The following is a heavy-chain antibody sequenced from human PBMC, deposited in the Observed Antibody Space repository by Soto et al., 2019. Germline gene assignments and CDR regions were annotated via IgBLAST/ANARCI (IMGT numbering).Heavy chain of an antibody. CDR1: GDSISSYY. V-gene: IGHV4-59*13. J-gene: IGHJ4*02. CDR3: ARELGSSGWPFDL. D-gene: IGHD6-19*01. CDR2: VHYNGNT. Sequence: SETLSLTCSVSGDSISSYYWTWIRQPPGKGLEWVGFVHYNGNTNYNPSLKSRVTISLDTSKNHFSLRLNSVTAADTAVYYCARELGSSGWPFDLWGQGILVTVS.